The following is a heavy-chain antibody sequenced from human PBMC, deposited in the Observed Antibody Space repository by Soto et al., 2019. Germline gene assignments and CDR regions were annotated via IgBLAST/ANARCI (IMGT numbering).Heavy chain of an antibody. CDR3: ARDPPEGEGDTAMYGMDV. D-gene: IGHD5-18*01. CDR1: GGSISSSNW. J-gene: IGHJ6*02. CDR2: IYQSGST. Sequence: PSETLSLTCAVSGGSISSSNWWSWVRQPPGKGLEWIGEIYQSGSTNSNPSLKSRVTISVGKSKNQFSLKLSSVTAADTAVFYCARDPPEGEGDTAMYGMDVWGQGTTVTVS. V-gene: IGHV4-4*02.